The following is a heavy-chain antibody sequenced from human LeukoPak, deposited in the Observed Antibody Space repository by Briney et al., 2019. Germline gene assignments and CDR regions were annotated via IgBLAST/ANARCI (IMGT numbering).Heavy chain of an antibody. CDR3: IRGGFSSSWYRFDY. CDR1: GFTFSSYS. J-gene: IGHJ4*02. Sequence: GGSLRLSCAASGFTFSSYSMNWVRQAPGKGLEWVSSISSSSSYIYYADSVKGRFTISRDNAKNSLYLQMNSLRAEDTAVYYCIRGGFSSSWYRFDYWGQGTLVTVSS. CDR2: ISSSSSYI. D-gene: IGHD6-13*01. V-gene: IGHV3-21*01.